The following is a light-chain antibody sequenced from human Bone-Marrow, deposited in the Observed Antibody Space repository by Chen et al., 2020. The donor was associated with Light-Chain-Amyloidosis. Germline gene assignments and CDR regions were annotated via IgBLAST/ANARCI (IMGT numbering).Light chain of an antibody. J-gene: IGLJ1*01. CDR3: SSYTITNTLV. V-gene: IGLV2-14*01. CDR1: SSDGGGDNH. CDR2: EVT. Sequence: QSALTQPASVSGSPGQSITISCTGTSSDGGGDNHVSWYQQHPDKAPKLMIYEVTNRPSWVPDRFSGPKSDNTASLTISGLQTEDEADYFCSSYTITNTLVFGSGTRVTVL.